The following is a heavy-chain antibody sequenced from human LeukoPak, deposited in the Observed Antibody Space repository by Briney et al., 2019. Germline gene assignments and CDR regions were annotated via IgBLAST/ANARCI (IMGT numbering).Heavy chain of an antibody. CDR2: IKQDGSEK. Sequence: PSETLSLTCTVSGGSISSSSYYWGWIRQAPGKGLEWVANIKQDGSEKYYVDSVKGRFTISRDNAKNSLYLQMNSLRAEDTAVYYCARDQEGMCDYWGQGTLVTVSS. V-gene: IGHV3-7*01. CDR3: ARDQEGMCDY. CDR1: GGSISSSSYY. J-gene: IGHJ4*02.